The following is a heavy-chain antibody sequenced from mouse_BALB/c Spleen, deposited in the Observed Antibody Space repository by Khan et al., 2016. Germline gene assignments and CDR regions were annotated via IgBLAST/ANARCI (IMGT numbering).Heavy chain of an antibody. Sequence: QVQLKQSGPGLVQPSQSLSITCTVSGFSLTSYGVHWVRQSPGKGLEWLGVIWRGGSTDYNAALMSRLSLTKDNSKSQVFFKMNSRQADGTAIYYCAKSYGNYAMDYWGQGTSVTVSS. CDR3: AKSYGNYAMDY. V-gene: IGHV2-5*01. CDR1: GFSLTSYG. CDR2: IWRGGST. J-gene: IGHJ4*01. D-gene: IGHD2-10*02.